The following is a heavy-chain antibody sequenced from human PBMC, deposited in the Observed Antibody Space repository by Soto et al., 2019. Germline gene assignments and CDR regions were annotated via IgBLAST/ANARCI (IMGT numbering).Heavy chain of an antibody. CDR1: GYTFTSYY. Sequence: QVQLVQSGAEVKKPGASVKVSCKASGYTFTSYYMHWVRQAPGQGLEWMGIINPSGGSTSYAQKFQGRVTMTRDTSTSTVYMELSSLRSEDTAVYYCARELYGSGSEDWFDPWGQGTLVTVSS. CDR2: INPSGGST. CDR3: ARELYGSGSEDWFDP. V-gene: IGHV1-46*03. D-gene: IGHD3-10*01. J-gene: IGHJ5*02.